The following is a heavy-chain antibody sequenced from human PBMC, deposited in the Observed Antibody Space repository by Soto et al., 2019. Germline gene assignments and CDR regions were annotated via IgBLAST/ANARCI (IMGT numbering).Heavy chain of an antibody. CDR2: ISGSGGST. CDR3: AKDEVVVVPAATQYYYYYYGMDV. J-gene: IGHJ6*02. CDR1: GFTFSCYA. V-gene: IGHV3-23*01. Sequence: PGGSLRLSCAASGFTFSCYAMSWVRQAPGKGLEWVSAISGSGGSTYYADSVKGRFTISRDNSKNTLYLQMNSLRAEDTAVYYCAKDEVVVVPAATQYYYYYYGMDVWGQGXTVTVSS. D-gene: IGHD2-2*01.